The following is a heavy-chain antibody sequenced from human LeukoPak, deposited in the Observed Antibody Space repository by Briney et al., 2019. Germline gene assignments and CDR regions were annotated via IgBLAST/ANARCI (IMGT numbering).Heavy chain of an antibody. V-gene: IGHV1-18*01. CDR3: ARDQSNWNHNWFDP. CDR2: ISAYNGNT. CDR1: GYTFTSYG. Sequence: ASVKVSCKASGYTFTSYGISWLRQAPGQGLEWMGWISAYNGNTNYAQKLQGRVTMTTDTSTSTAYMELRSLRSDDTAVYYCARDQSNWNHNWFDPWGQGTLVTVSS. D-gene: IGHD1-20*01. J-gene: IGHJ5*02.